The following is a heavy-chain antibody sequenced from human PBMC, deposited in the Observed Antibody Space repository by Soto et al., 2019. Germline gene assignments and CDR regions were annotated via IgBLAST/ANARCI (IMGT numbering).Heavy chain of an antibody. D-gene: IGHD4-17*01. Sequence: ASVKVSCKASGYTFTTYGITWVRQAPGQGLEWMGWISAYSGNTNYAQKLQGRLTVTTDTSTNTAYMDLRSLRSDDTAVYYCARVVKAGDYGDYGRYYFDYWGQGTLVTVSS. CDR1: GYTFTTYG. CDR3: ARVVKAGDYGDYGRYYFDY. CDR2: ISAYSGNT. V-gene: IGHV1-18*04. J-gene: IGHJ4*01.